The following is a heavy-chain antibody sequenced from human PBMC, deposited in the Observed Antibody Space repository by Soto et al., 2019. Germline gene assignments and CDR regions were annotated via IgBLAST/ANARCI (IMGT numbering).Heavy chain of an antibody. CDR1: GFTFSNAW. CDR2: IKSKTDGGTT. J-gene: IGHJ4*02. V-gene: IGHV3-15*07. CDR3: TTAERIAVAGTLSY. Sequence: VQLVESGGGLVKPGGSLRLSCAASGFTFSNAWMNWVRQAPGKGLEWVGRIKSKTDGGTTDYAAPVKGRFTISRDDSKNTLYLQMNSLKTEDTAVYYCTTAERIAVAGTLSYWGQGTLVTVSS. D-gene: IGHD6-19*01.